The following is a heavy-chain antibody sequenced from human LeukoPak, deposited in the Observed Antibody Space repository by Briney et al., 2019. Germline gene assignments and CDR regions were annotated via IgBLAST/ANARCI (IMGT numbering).Heavy chain of an antibody. CDR1: GFTFSSYG. CDR3: AKDRVAAINVFGYGMDV. J-gene: IGHJ6*02. D-gene: IGHD5-12*01. CDR2: ISYDGSNK. V-gene: IGHV3-30*18. Sequence: GGSLRLSCAASGFTFSSYGMHWVRQAPGKGLAWVAVISYDGSNKYHADSVKGRFTISRDNSKNTLYLQMNSLRAEDTAVYYCAKDRVAAINVFGYGMDVWGQGTTVTVSS.